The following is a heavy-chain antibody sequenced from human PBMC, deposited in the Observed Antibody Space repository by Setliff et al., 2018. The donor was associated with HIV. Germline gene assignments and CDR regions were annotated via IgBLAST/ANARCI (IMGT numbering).Heavy chain of an antibody. V-gene: IGHV4-34*01. D-gene: IGHD6-13*01. CDR2: INHSGST. Sequence: SETLSLTCAVYGGSFSGYYWSWIRQPPGKGLEWIGEINHSGSTNYNPSLKSRVTISVDTSKNQFSLKLSSVTAADTAVYYCAVTGYSSSWYLRRFDYWGQGTLVTVSS. CDR1: GGSFSGYY. J-gene: IGHJ4*02. CDR3: AVTGYSSSWYLRRFDY.